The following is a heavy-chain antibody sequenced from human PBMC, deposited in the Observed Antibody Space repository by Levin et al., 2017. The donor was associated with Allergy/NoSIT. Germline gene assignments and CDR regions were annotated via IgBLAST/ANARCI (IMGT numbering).Heavy chain of an antibody. CDR2: IYYSGSI. J-gene: IGHJ4*02. D-gene: IGHD6-25*01. V-gene: IGHV4-30-4*01. CDR3: ARVGRLTGRAFDN. CDR1: GGSISSGDYY. Sequence: MTSETLSLTCTVSGGSISSGDYYWSWIRQPPGKGLEWIGYIYYSGSIYYNPSLKSRVTISVDTSKKQFSLKLSSVTAADTAVYYCARVGRLTGRAFDNWGQGTLVTVSS.